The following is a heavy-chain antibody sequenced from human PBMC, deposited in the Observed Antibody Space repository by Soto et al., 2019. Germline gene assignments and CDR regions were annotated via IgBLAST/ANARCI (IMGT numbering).Heavy chain of an antibody. D-gene: IGHD6-13*01. Sequence: QLQLQESGPGLVKPSETLSLTCSVSNASITTISYYWGWIRQPPGKGLEWIGNIYYTGTTYYNSSLESRVTISVDTSKNQFSLNLSSVTAADTAVYYCAGYGVPTLAAATQRDAFEIWGLGTTVTVSS. CDR1: NASITTISYY. CDR3: AGYGVPTLAAATQRDAFEI. J-gene: IGHJ3*02. V-gene: IGHV4-39*01. CDR2: IYYTGTT.